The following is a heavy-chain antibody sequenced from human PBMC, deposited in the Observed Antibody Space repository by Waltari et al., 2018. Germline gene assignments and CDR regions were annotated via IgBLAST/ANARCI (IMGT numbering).Heavy chain of an antibody. CDR3: ARGHPFTIVSPRYYYYYYMDV. CDR2: INHSGNT. CDR1: SGSLTGYH. V-gene: IGHV4-34*01. J-gene: IGHJ6*03. Sequence: QVHLQQWGAGLLKPSETLSLTCGVYSGSLTGYHWNWIRQAPGKGLEGIGDINHSGNTDYNPSLESRVTIAADTSKNQFSLHLTSVTAAYTAVYYCARGHPFTIVSPRYYYYYYMDVWDKGTAVTVSS. D-gene: IGHD3-9*01.